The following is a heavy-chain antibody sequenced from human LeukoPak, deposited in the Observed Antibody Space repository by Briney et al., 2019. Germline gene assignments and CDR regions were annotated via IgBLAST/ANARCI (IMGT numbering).Heavy chain of an antibody. J-gene: IGHJ4*02. D-gene: IGHD5-18*01. Sequence: GASVKVSCKASGYTFTGYYMHWVRQAPGQGLEWMGWINPNSGGTNYAQKFQGRVTMTRDTSISTAYMELGRLRSDDTAVYYCARLYEDTAMVTSWGQGTLVTVSS. V-gene: IGHV1-2*02. CDR1: GYTFTGYY. CDR3: ARLYEDTAMVTS. CDR2: INPNSGGT.